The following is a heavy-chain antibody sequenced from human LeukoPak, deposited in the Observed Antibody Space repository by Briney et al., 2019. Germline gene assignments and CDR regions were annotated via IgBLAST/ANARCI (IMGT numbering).Heavy chain of an antibody. CDR2: IKQDGSEK. J-gene: IGHJ4*02. V-gene: IGHV3-7*03. D-gene: IGHD3-10*01. CDR1: GFTFSSYW. Sequence: GGSLRLSCAASGFTFSSYWMSWVRQAPGKGLEWVANIKQDGSEKYYVDSVKGRFTISRDNAKNSLYLQMNSLRAEDTAVYYCARSRFVELSIYYFDYWGQGTLVTVSS. CDR3: ARSRFVELSIYYFDY.